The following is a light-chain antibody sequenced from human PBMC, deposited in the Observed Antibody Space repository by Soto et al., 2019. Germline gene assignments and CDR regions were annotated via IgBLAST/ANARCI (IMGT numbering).Light chain of an antibody. V-gene: IGLV2-14*01. CDR3: SSYTTTPRL. CDR2: EVS. CDR1: SSDIGSNNY. J-gene: IGLJ3*02. Sequence: QSALTQPASVSGSPGQSITISCTGTSSDIGSNNYVSWFQQRPGKAPTLIIYEVSHRPSGVSNHFSGSKSGNTASLTISGLLPEDEAEYYCSSYTTTPRLFGGGTKLTVL.